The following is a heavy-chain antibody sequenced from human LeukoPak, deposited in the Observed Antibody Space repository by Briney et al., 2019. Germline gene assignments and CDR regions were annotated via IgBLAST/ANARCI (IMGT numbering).Heavy chain of an antibody. Sequence: SETLSLTCTVSGGSISSSSYYWGWIRQPPGKGLEWIGSIYYSGSTYYNPSLKSRVTISVDTSKNQFSLKLSSVTAADTAVYYCARVIASYYYGSGSKEYYFDYWGQGTLVTVSS. CDR1: GGSISSSSYY. CDR2: IYYSGST. J-gene: IGHJ4*02. D-gene: IGHD3-10*01. V-gene: IGHV4-39*07. CDR3: ARVIASYYYGSGSKEYYFDY.